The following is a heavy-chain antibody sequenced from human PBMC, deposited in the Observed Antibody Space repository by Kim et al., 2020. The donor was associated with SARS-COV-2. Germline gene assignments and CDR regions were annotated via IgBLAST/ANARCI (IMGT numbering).Heavy chain of an antibody. J-gene: IGHJ3*02. D-gene: IGHD2-21*01. Sequence: KFQGRVTMTRNTSISTAYMELSSLRSEDTAVYYCASLPCGGDCYPDAFDIWGQGTMVTVSS. V-gene: IGHV1-8*01. CDR3: ASLPCGGDCYPDAFDI.